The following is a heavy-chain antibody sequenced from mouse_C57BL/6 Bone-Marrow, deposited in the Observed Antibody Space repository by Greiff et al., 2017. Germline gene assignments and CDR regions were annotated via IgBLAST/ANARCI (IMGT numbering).Heavy chain of an antibody. CDR2: ISYDGSN. J-gene: IGHJ3*01. V-gene: IGHV3-6*01. CDR1: GYSITSGYY. CDR3: AGGTRTRFAY. Sequence: VQLQQSGPGLVKPSQSLSLTCSVTGYSITSGYYWNWIRQFPGNKLEWMGYISYDGSNNYNPSLKNRISITRDTSKNQFFLKLNSVTTEDKATYDYAGGTRTRFAYWGQGTLVTVSA.